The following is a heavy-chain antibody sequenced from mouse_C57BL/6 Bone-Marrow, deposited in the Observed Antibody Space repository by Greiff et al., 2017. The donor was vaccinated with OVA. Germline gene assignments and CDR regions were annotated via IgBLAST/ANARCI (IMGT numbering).Heavy chain of an antibody. CDR2: INPGSGGT. J-gene: IGHJ4*01. V-gene: IGHV1-54*01. CDR1: GYAFTNYL. Sequence: VQLQQSGAELVKPGTSVKVSCKASGYAFTNYLIAWVKQRPGQGLEWIGVINPGSGGTNYNEKFKGKATLTADKSSSTAYMQLSSLTSEDSAVYFCAREPYYYGSSPYAMDYWGQGTSVTVSS. D-gene: IGHD1-1*01. CDR3: AREPYYYGSSPYAMDY.